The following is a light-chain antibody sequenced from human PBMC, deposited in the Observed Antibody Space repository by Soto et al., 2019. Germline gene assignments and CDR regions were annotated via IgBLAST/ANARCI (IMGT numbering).Light chain of an antibody. CDR3: AAWADSLSGVV. V-gene: IGLV1-47*01. CDR2: RND. CDR1: SSNIGTNY. Sequence: QSVLTQPPSASATPGQRVTISCSGSSSNIGTNYVYWYQHLPGTAPKLLIYRNDQRPSGVPDRFSGSMSGTAASLAIGGLRSEDEADYYCAAWADSLSGVVFGGGTKVTVL. J-gene: IGLJ2*01.